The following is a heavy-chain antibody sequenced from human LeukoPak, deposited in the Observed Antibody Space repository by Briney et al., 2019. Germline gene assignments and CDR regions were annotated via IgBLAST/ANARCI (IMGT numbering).Heavy chain of an antibody. CDR2: ISSSSSYI. D-gene: IGHD3-10*01. CDR1: GFTFSDYY. CDR3: ARDHQRFGDASY. V-gene: IGHV3-11*06. Sequence: GGSLRLSCAASGFTFSDYYMSWIRQAPGKGLEWVSSISSSSSYIYYADSVKGRFTISRDNAKNSLYLQMNSLRAEDTAVYYCARDHQRFGDASYWGQGTLVTVSS. J-gene: IGHJ4*02.